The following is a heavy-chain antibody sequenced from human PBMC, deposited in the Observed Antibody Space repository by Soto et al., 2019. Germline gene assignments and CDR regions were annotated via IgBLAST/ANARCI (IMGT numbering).Heavy chain of an antibody. J-gene: IGHJ4*02. D-gene: IGHD6-19*01. CDR2: IRIKAYGGTT. CDR1: GFSFDDYG. Sequence: GRPLRLSCTTSGFSFDDYGMYWFRQAPGKGLEWVGLIRIKAYGGTTEYAASVKGRFTISRDDSKSIAHLQMNSLKTEDTALHYCSRSPRGSGPFDYWGQGTLVTVS. V-gene: IGHV3-49*03. CDR3: SRSPRGSGPFDY.